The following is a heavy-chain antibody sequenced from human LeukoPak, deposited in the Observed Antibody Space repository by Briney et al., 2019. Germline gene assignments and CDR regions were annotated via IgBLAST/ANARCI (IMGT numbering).Heavy chain of an antibody. CDR3: AKWLGDIVVVPAAGIDY. CDR2: ISGSGGST. J-gene: IGHJ4*02. D-gene: IGHD2-2*01. Sequence: GGSLRLSCAASGFTFSSYAMSWVRQAPGKGLEWVSAISGSGGSTYYADSVKGRFTISRDNSKNTLYLQMNSLRAEDTAVYYCAKWLGDIVVVPAAGIDYWGRGTLVTVSS. V-gene: IGHV3-23*01. CDR1: GFTFSSYA.